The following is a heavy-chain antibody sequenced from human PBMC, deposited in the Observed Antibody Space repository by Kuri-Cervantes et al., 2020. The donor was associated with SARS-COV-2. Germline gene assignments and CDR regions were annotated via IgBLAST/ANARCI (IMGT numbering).Heavy chain of an antibody. V-gene: IGHV4-39*01. CDR2: IYYSGST. CDR3: ARLVRQYSSSSSPDY. D-gene: IGHD6-6*01. Sequence: SETLSLTCSVSGDSIRSTSYYWGWIRQPPGKGLEWNGNIYYSGSTYYSPSLKSRVTISVDMSKNQFSLNLNSVTAADTAVYYCARLVRQYSSSSSPDYWGQGTLVTVSS. J-gene: IGHJ4*02. CDR1: GDSIRSTSYY.